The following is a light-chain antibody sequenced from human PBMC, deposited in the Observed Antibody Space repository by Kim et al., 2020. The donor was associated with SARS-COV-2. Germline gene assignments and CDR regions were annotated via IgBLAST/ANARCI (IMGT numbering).Light chain of an antibody. CDR3: QQSYRTPRT. Sequence: SASVGDRITITCRASQNINSYLNWYQQKPGRAPKLLIFAASILQSGVPSRFSGSGSGTHFTLTISNLQPEDFASYSCQQSYRTPRTFGGGTKVDIK. J-gene: IGKJ4*01. CDR2: AAS. V-gene: IGKV1-39*01. CDR1: QNINSY.